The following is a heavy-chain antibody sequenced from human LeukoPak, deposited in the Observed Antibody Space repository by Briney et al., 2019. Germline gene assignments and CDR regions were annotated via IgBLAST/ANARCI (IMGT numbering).Heavy chain of an antibody. CDR3: ARSYYYDSSGYWNY. J-gene: IGHJ4*02. CDR1: GYTFTGYY. D-gene: IGHD3-22*01. V-gene: IGHV1-2*02. CDR2: INPNSGGT. Sequence: ASVKVSCKASGYTFTGYYMHWVRQAPGQGLEWMGWINPNSGGTNYAQKFQGRVTMTRDTSISTAYMERSRLRSDDTAVYYCARSYYYDSSGYWNYWGQGTLVTVSS.